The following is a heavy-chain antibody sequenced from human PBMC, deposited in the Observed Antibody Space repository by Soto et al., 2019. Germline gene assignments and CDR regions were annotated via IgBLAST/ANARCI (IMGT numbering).Heavy chain of an antibody. J-gene: IGHJ5*02. Sequence: SSKACRGTLRSYAISWVRHPPVKRPEWMGGMIPIFRTENYAPKYQGRVTNIADESTSTAYMELSSRRSEDTAVYYCPRDRSPYHDYSNPLPSNWFDPWGQRTLVTVSS. CDR2: MIPIFRTE. CDR1: RGTLRSYA. CDR3: PRDRSPYHDYSNPLPSNWFDP. D-gene: IGHD4-4*01. V-gene: IGHV1-69*01.